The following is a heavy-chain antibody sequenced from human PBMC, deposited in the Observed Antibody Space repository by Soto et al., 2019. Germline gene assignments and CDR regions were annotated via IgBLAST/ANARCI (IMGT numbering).Heavy chain of an antibody. CDR1: GYTFSAYT. CDR3: ARDTETLGPRANDAIDI. D-gene: IGHD3-3*02. Sequence: ASVKVSCKATGYTFSAYTMNWVRQAPGQSLEWMGWINAGSGNTKYSQNFQGRVSITRDTSASTVYMELTGLTSEDTAVYYCARDTETLGPRANDAIDIWGQGTMVTVAS. J-gene: IGHJ3*02. V-gene: IGHV1-3*01. CDR2: INAGSGNT.